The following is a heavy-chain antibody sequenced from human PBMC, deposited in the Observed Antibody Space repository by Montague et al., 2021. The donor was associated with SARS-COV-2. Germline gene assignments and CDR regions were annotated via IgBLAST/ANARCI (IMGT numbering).Heavy chain of an antibody. CDR3: ARAGLAAFDF. V-gene: IGHV4-34*01. CDR2: INHRRTA. CDR1: GGPFGDSYY. Sequence: SETLSLTCAVSGGPFGDSYYWTWLRQTPGKTLEWIAEINHRRTAKYNSSLTNRVAISVDTSKREIYLNLASVTDADTATYYCARAGLAAFDFWGQGSLV. D-gene: IGHD6-19*01. J-gene: IGHJ4*02.